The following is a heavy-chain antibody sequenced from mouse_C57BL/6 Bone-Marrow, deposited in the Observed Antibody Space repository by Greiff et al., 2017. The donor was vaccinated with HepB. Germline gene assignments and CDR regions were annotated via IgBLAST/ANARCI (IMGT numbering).Heavy chain of an antibody. J-gene: IGHJ3*01. Sequence: VQLQQSGPELVKPGASVKISCKASGYTFTDYYMNWVKQSHGKSLEWIGDINPNNGGTSYNQKFKGKATLTVDKSSSTAYMERRSLTSEDSAVYYCARSDPFAYWGQGTLVTVSA. CDR3: ARSDPFAY. CDR2: INPNNGGT. V-gene: IGHV1-26*01. CDR1: GYTFTDYY.